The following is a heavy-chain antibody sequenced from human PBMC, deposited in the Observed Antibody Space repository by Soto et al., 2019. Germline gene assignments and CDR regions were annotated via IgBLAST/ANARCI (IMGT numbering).Heavy chain of an antibody. Sequence: SETLSLTCTVSGGSISSYYWSWIRQPPGKGLEWIGYIYYSGSTNYNPSLKSRVTISVDTSKNQFSLKLSSVTAADTAVYYCASRQQLGPYYYYGMDVWGQGTTVTVSS. CDR1: GGSISSYY. D-gene: IGHD6-13*01. V-gene: IGHV4-59*01. J-gene: IGHJ6*02. CDR3: ASRQQLGPYYYYGMDV. CDR2: IYYSGST.